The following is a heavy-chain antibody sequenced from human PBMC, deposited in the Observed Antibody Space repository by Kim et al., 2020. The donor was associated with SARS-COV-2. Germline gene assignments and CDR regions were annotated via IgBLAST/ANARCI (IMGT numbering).Heavy chain of an antibody. V-gene: IGHV1-18*04. J-gene: IGHJ6*02. CDR2: ISAYNGNT. Sequence: ASVKVSCKASGYTFTSYGISWVRQAPGQGLEWMGWISAYNGNTNYAQKLQGRVTMTTDTSTSTAYMELRSLRSDDTAVYYCARDRGLPGAGDYYYGMDVWGQGTTVTVSS. CDR3: ARDRGLPGAGDYYYGMDV. CDR1: GYTFTSYG. D-gene: IGHD4-17*01.